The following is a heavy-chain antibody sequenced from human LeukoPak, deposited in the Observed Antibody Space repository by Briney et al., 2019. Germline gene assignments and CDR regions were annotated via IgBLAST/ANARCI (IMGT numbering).Heavy chain of an antibody. CDR2: VYPEDGEK. CDR3: PADRPSDSSGYNC. D-gene: IGHD3-22*01. Sequence: VKDSCQVSGYTFTDYYMHWVQQAPGKGLEGMGLVYPEDGEKIYAEKFQGRVTITAHTSTDTAYMALSSLRSECTAVYYCPADRPSDSSGYNCWGQGTLVTVSS. V-gene: IGHV1-69-2*01. J-gene: IGHJ4*02. CDR1: GYTFTDYY.